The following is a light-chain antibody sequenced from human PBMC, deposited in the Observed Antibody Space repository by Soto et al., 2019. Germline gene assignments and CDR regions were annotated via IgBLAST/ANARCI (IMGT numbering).Light chain of an antibody. Sequence: QSVLTQPRSVSGSPGQSVTISCTGTSSDVGGYNYVSWYQQHPGKAPKLMIYDVSERPSGVPDRFSGSKSGSTASLTISGLQAEDEADYYCCSYAGSFYVFGTGTKVTVL. CDR1: SSDVGGYNY. CDR2: DVS. CDR3: CSYAGSFYV. J-gene: IGLJ1*01. V-gene: IGLV2-11*01.